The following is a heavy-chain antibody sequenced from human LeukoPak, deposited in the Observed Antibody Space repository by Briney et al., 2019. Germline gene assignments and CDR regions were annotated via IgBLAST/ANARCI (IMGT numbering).Heavy chain of an antibody. CDR2: ISSSGSTI. Sequence: GGSLRLSCAASGFTFSSYSMNWVRQAPGKGLEWVSYISSSGSTIYYADSVKGRFTISRDNAKNSLYLQMNSLRAEDTAVYYCARDAVVVVAASGPGYYFDYWGQGTLVTVSS. D-gene: IGHD2-15*01. CDR3: ARDAVVVVAASGPGYYFDY. J-gene: IGHJ4*02. CDR1: GFTFSSYS. V-gene: IGHV3-48*04.